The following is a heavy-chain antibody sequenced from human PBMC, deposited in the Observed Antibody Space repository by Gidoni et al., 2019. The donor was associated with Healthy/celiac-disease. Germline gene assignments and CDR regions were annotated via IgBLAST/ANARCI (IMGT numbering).Heavy chain of an antibody. Sequence: EVQLVESGGGLVKPGGSLRLSCAASGFTFSSYSMNWVRQAPGKGLEWVSSISSSSSYIYYADSVKGRFTISRDNAKNSLYLQMNSLRAEDTAVYYCARDLPHYGGYYYYGMDVWGQGTTVTVSS. CDR3: ARDLPHYGGYYYYGMDV. CDR2: ISSSSSYI. J-gene: IGHJ6*02. CDR1: GFTFSSYS. V-gene: IGHV3-21*01. D-gene: IGHD4-17*01.